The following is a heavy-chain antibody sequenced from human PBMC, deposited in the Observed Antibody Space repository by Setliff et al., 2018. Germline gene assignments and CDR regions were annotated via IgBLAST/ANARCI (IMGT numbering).Heavy chain of an antibody. CDR2: INHSGDT. D-gene: IGHD3-10*01. Sequence: SETLSLTCAVYGGSFSDYYWSWIRQPPGKGLEWIGEINHSGDTNYNPSLKSRLTISVDTSKNQFSLKLSSVTAADTAVYYCAKATGFGELFIWGQGALVTVSS. CDR3: AKATGFGELFI. J-gene: IGHJ4*02. V-gene: IGHV4-34*01. CDR1: GGSFSDYY.